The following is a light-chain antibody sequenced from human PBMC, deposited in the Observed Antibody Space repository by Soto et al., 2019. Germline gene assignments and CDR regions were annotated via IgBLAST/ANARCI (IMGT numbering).Light chain of an antibody. CDR1: QSIGKH. CDR3: QQSYSTPIT. Sequence: DIQMTQSPSVLSASVGDGVTITCRTSQSIGKHLNWYQQKPGKAPKLLIYAASSLKSGVTSRFSGSGSGTDFTLTISSLQPEDFATYYCQQSYSTPITFGQGTRRRL. CDR2: AAS. J-gene: IGKJ5*01. V-gene: IGKV1-39*01.